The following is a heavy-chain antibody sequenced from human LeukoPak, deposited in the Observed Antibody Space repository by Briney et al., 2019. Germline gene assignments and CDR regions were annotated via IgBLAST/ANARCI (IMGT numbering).Heavy chain of an antibody. J-gene: IGHJ4*02. V-gene: IGHV5-51*01. CDR2: IYPGDSDT. CDR3: ARLGYSNSIFLDY. CDR1: GYSFTSYW. Sequence: GESLKISCKGSGYSFTSYWIGWVRQMPGKGLEWMGIIYPGDSDTRYSPSFQGQATISADKSISTAYPQWSSLKASDTAMYYCARLGYSNSIFLDYWGQGTLVTVSS. D-gene: IGHD4-11*01.